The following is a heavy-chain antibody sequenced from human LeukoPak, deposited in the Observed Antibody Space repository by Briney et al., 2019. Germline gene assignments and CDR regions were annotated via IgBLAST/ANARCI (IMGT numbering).Heavy chain of an antibody. V-gene: IGHV3-74*01. CDR1: GFTFSSYW. Sequence: GGSLRLSCAASGFTFSSYWIHWVRKAPGKGLVWVSRINSDGSSTSYADSVKGRFTISRDNAKNTLYLQMNSLRAEDTAVYYCARVGSSGFRFDYWGQGTLVTVSS. J-gene: IGHJ4*02. CDR3: ARVGSSGFRFDY. D-gene: IGHD6-19*01. CDR2: INSDGSST.